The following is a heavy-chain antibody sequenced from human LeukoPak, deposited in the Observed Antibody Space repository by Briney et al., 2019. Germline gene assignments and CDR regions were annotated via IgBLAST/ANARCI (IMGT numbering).Heavy chain of an antibody. V-gene: IGHV3-48*03. CDR2: ISSSGSTI. CDR3: ARDWASPRFPFDY. J-gene: IGHJ4*02. Sequence: PGGSLRLSCAASGFTFSSYEMNWVRQAPGKGLEWVSYISSSGSTIYYADSVKGRFTISRDNAKNSLYLQMNSLRAEDTAVYYCARDWASPRFPFDYWGQGTLVTVSS. CDR1: GFTFSSYE. D-gene: IGHD3-16*01.